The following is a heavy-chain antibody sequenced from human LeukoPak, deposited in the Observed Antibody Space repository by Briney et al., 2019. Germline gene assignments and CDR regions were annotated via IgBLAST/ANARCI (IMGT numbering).Heavy chain of an antibody. CDR1: GFTVTNYY. CDR3: AKCRLRFGGATDY. J-gene: IGHJ4*02. CDR2: VYSGGDT. V-gene: IGHV3-53*01. Sequence: GGSLRLSCAASGFTVTNYYMSWVRKAPGKGLEWVSVVYSGGDTYHADSVKGRFTISRDNSKNTLYLQMNSLRAEDTAVYYCAKCRLRFGGATDYWGQGTLVTVS. D-gene: IGHD1-26*01.